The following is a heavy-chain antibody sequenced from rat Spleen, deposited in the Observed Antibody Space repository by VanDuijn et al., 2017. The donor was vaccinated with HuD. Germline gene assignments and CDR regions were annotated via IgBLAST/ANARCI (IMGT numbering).Heavy chain of an antibody. Sequence: EVQLVESGGGLVQPGRSLKLSCAASGFTFSDYYMAWVRQAPTKGLEWVANISYDGSTTYYRDSVKGRFTISRDNAKSTLNLQMDSLRSEDTATYYCARHEDYSGLDYWGQGVMVTVSS. CDR1: GFTFSDYY. CDR3: ARHEDYSGLDY. D-gene: IGHD1-1*01. CDR2: ISYDGSTT. V-gene: IGHV5-7*01. J-gene: IGHJ2*01.